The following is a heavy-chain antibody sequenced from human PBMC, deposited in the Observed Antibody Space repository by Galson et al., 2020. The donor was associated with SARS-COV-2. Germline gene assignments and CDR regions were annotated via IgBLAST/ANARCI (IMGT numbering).Heavy chain of an antibody. D-gene: IGHD1-26*01. CDR3: VRYTTSSVAFDC. CDR2: FHYDGTT. V-gene: IGHV4-59*08. J-gene: IGHJ4*02. CDR1: GGSISSDY. Sequence: SETLSLTCSVSGGSISSDYWSWIRQAPGKGLEWIGFFHYDGTTNFNPSLKSRVTISVDTSKNQFSLHLSSVTDADTALYYCVRYTTSSVAFDCWGQGTLVTVSS.